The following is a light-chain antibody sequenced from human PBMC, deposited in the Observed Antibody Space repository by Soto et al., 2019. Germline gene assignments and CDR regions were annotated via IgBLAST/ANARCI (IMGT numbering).Light chain of an antibody. CDR2: SAS. Sequence: IVLTQSPGTLSLSPGERATLSCRASQSVSSSDLAWYQQKPGQAPRLLIYSASSRATGIPCRFSGSGSGTAFTSPLRRLEPEYFAVYYCQQYDTFGQGTKLEIK. CDR3: QQYDT. J-gene: IGKJ2*01. V-gene: IGKV3-20*01. CDR1: QSVSSSD.